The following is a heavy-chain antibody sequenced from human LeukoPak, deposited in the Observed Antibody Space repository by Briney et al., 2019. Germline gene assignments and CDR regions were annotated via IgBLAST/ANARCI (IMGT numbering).Heavy chain of an antibody. V-gene: IGHV3-7*01. CDR3: ARGDLPGGY. J-gene: IGHJ4*02. D-gene: IGHD3-10*01. CDR2: IKQDGSEK. CDR1: GFIFSSHG. Sequence: AGGSLRLSCAASGFIFSSHGMNWVRQAPGKGLEWVANIKQDGSEKYYVDSVKGRFTISRDNAKNSLYLQMNSLRAEDTAVYYCARGDLPGGYWGQGTLVTVSS.